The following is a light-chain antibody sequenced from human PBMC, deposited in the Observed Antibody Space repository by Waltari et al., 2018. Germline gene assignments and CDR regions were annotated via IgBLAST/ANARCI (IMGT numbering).Light chain of an antibody. CDR2: DVS. V-gene: IGLV2-14*01. J-gene: IGLJ3*02. CDR1: SSDIGGYNY. CDR3: SSYTGSSTWV. Sequence: QSALTQPASVSGSPGQSITIPCTGTSSDIGGYNYVSWYKPHVGKAPKLMIYDVSKRPAGVSYRFSGSKSGNTASLTISGLQAEDEADYYCSSYTGSSTWVFGGGTKLTVL.